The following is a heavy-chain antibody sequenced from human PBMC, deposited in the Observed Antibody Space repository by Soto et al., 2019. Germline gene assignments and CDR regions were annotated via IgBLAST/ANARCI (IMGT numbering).Heavy chain of an antibody. CDR3: AKDLEMATINPYCVDY. J-gene: IGHJ4*02. V-gene: IGHV3-23*01. Sequence: EVQLLESGGGLVQPGGSLRLSCAASGFTFSSYAMSWVRQAPGKGLEWVSAISGSGGSTYYADSVKGRFTISRDNSKNTLYLQMNSLRAEDTAVYYCAKDLEMATINPYCVDYWDQGTLVKVSS. CDR2: ISGSGGST. CDR1: GFTFSSYA. D-gene: IGHD5-12*01.